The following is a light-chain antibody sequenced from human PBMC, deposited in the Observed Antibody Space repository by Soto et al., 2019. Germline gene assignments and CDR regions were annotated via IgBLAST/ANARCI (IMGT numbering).Light chain of an antibody. CDR2: EVA. V-gene: IGLV2-14*01. Sequence: QSVLTQPASVSGSPGQLITISCTGTSGDIGGFNYVSWYQQHPGKAPKLMIYEVANRPSGVSNRFSGSKSGNTASLTISGLQAEDEADYYCSSYASSNTLVFGGGTKLTVL. CDR1: SGDIGGFNY. CDR3: SSYASSNTLV. J-gene: IGLJ3*02.